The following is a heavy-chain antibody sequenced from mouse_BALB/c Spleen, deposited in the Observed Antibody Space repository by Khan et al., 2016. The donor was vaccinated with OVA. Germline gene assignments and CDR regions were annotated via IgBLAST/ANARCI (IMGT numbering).Heavy chain of an antibody. CDR3: ARGNYYGYAMDY. Sequence: EVQLQESGPGLVKPSQSLSLTCTVTGYSITSDYAWNWIRQFPGNKLEWMGYISYSGSTSYNPSLNSRISITRDTSKNQFFLQLNSVTTEDTATYYCARGNYYGYAMDYWGQGTSVTVSS. J-gene: IGHJ4*01. V-gene: IGHV3-2*02. CDR2: ISYSGST. CDR1: GYSITSDYA. D-gene: IGHD1-1*01.